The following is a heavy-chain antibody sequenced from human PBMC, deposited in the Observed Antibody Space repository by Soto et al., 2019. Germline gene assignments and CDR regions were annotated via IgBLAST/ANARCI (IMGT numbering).Heavy chain of an antibody. CDR2: INHSGIT. Sequence: SETLSLTCTVSGGSISSYYWSWIRQPPGKGLEWIGEINHSGITNYNPSLKSRVTISVDTSKNQFSLNLSSVAAADTAVYYCAHTEGGYSYAFLQSWGQGSLVTVYS. CDR1: GGSISSYY. CDR3: AHTEGGYSYAFLQS. D-gene: IGHD5-18*01. J-gene: IGHJ5*02. V-gene: IGHV4-34*01.